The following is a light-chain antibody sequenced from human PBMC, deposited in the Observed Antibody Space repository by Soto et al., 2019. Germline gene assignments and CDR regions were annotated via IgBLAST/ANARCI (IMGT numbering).Light chain of an antibody. CDR2: RNN. CDR3: AAWDDSLSAVV. J-gene: IGLJ2*01. CDR1: SSNVGYNY. Sequence: QPVLTQPPSASGTPGQRVTISCSGSSSNVGYNYVYWYQQLPGTAPKLLIYRNNQRPSGVPDRFSGSKSGTSASLAISGLRSEDEADYYCAAWDDSLSAVVFGGGTKLTVL. V-gene: IGLV1-47*01.